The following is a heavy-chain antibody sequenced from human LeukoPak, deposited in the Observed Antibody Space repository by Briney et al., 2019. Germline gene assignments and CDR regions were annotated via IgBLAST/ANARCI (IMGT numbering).Heavy chain of an antibody. J-gene: IGHJ4*02. V-gene: IGHV4-30-2*02. CDR3: ARTSRGRWLQLPNDY. Sequence: KTSGTLSLTCAVSGGSISSGGYSWSWIRQPPGKGLEWIGYIYHSGSTYYNPSLKSRVTISVDRSKNQFSLKLSSVTAADTAVYYCARTSRGRWLQLPNDYWGQGTLVTVSS. CDR1: GGSISSGGYS. D-gene: IGHD5-24*01. CDR2: IYHSGST.